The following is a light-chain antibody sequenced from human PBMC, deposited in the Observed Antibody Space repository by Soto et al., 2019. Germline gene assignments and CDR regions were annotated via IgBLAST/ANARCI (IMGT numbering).Light chain of an antibody. Sequence: ELVLTQYPGTLSLSPGDRATLSCRASLSVSSNYLAWYQQKPGQAPRLLFYGAISRATGIPDNFSGSESGTDFTLTSSILVHEDFAVYFCQHPQTFGQGTKEEL. CDR1: LSVSSNY. J-gene: IGKJ1*01. V-gene: IGKV3-20*01. CDR3: QHPQT. CDR2: GAI.